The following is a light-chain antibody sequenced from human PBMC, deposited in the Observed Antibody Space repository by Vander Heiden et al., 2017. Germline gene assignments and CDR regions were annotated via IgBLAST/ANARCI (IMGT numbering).Light chain of an antibody. CDR1: QSISSY. CDR2: AAS. V-gene: IGKV1-39*01. Sequence: DIQMTQSPSSLSASVGDRVTITCRASQSISSYLNWYQQKPGKAPKLLIYAASSLQSGVPSRFSGSGSGADFTLTISSLQPEDFATYYCQQSSSTPPTFGQGIKVEI. CDR3: QQSSSTPPT. J-gene: IGKJ1*01.